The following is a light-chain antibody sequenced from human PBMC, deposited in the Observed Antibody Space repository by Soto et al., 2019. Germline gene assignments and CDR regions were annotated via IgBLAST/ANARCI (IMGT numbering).Light chain of an antibody. J-gene: IGLJ2*01. CDR3: QTWGTCVVV. Sequence: QPVLTQTPSASASLGASVKLTCTLSSGHSSYAIAWHKQQPEKGPRYLMKLNSDGSHSKGDGIPDRFSGSSSGAERYLTIYSLQSEDEADYYCQTWGTCVVVFGGGTKLTAL. CDR2: LNSDGSH. V-gene: IGLV4-69*01. CDR1: SGHSSYA.